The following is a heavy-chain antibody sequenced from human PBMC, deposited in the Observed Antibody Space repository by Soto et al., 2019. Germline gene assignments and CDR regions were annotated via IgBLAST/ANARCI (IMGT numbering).Heavy chain of an antibody. V-gene: IGHV4-31*11. D-gene: IGHD3-22*01. CDR2: IYYTGTT. Sequence: QVQLQESGPGLVKPSQTLSLTCAVSGGSISSAGYYWSWFRQHPGRGLEWIGNIYYTGTTYYNPSLKSRITISVDTSKNQFSLKLISVTAADAAMYYCARDYDSSGSTNDAFDIWGQGTMVTVSS. J-gene: IGHJ3*02. CDR1: GGSISSAGYY. CDR3: ARDYDSSGSTNDAFDI.